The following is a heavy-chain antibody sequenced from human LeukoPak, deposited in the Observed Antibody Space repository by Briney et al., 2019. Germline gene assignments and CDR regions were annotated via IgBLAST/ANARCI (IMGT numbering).Heavy chain of an antibody. CDR2: ISSSGSTI. Sequence: GGSLRLSCAASGFTFSDYYMSWIRQAPGKGLEWVSYISSSGSTIYYADSVKGRFTISRDSAKNSLYLQMNSLRAEDTAVYYCARDRQQLVNGYYYYYYMDVWGKGTTVTVSS. V-gene: IGHV3-11*04. CDR1: GFTFSDYY. D-gene: IGHD6-13*01. J-gene: IGHJ6*03. CDR3: ARDRQQLVNGYYYYYYMDV.